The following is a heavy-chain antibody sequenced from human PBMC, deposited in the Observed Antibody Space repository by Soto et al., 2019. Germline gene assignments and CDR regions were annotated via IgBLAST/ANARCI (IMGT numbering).Heavy chain of an antibody. D-gene: IGHD5-12*01. CDR1: GGSMRNYDW. J-gene: IGHJ5*02. V-gene: IGHV4-4*02. Sequence: QVRLQESGPGLVDPSGTLSLTCGVSGGSMRNYDWWSWVRQTPGKGLVWIGEISHYGNTNYNPPLKSRVTMAIDTSKNHFSLKVRSLTAADTAMYYCARNGGCTSGICHVGWFDPWGQGTLVSVSS. CDR3: ARNGGCTSGICHVGWFDP. CDR2: ISHYGNT.